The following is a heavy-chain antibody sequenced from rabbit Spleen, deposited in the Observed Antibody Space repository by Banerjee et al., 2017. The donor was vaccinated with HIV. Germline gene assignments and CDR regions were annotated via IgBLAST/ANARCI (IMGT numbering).Heavy chain of an antibody. Sequence: QQQLEESGGGLVKPGGTLTLTCTASGFSFSNIYWICWVRQAPGKGLEWIACVDSGDGDTYYANWAKGRFTISKTSSTTVTLQMTSLTAADTATYFCARDYGSGWGDLSFYFNLWGQGTLVTVS. CDR3: ARDYGSGWGDLSFYFNL. D-gene: IGHD4-1*01. J-gene: IGHJ4*01. CDR1: GFSFSNIYW. CDR2: VDSGDGDT. V-gene: IGHV1S45*01.